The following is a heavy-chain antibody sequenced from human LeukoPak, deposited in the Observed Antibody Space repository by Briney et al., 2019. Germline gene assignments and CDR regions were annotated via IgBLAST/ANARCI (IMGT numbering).Heavy chain of an antibody. V-gene: IGHV4-39*01. Sequence: SETLSLTCTVASGSISTSNYYWGWVRQPPGKALEWIGNIFYSGSTYYSPSLKSRVTISVDTSKNQFSLKLSSVTAADTAVYYCARTRYYYNSRSYGAPYYFDYWGQGTLVTVSS. CDR2: IFYSGST. CDR3: ARTRYYYNSRSYGAPYYFDY. D-gene: IGHD3-10*01. CDR1: SGSISTSNYY. J-gene: IGHJ4*02.